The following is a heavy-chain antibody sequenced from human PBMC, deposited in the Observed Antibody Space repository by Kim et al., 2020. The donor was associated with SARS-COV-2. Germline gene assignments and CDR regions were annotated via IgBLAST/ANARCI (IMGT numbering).Heavy chain of an antibody. CDR1: GGSISSSSYY. CDR2: IYYSGST. D-gene: IGHD6-19*01. CDR3: ARLTKYSSGWYPWGY. V-gene: IGHV4-39*01. Sequence: SETLSLTCTVSGGSISSSSYYWGWIRQPPGKGLEWIGSIYYSGSTYYNPSLKSRVTISVDTSKNQFSLKLSSVTAADTAVYYCARLTKYSSGWYPWGYWGQGTLVTVSS. J-gene: IGHJ4*02.